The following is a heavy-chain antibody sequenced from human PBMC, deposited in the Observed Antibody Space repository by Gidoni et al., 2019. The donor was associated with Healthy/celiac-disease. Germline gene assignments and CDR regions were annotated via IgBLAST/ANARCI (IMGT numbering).Heavy chain of an antibody. J-gene: IGHJ4*02. Sequence: QVQLQQWRAGLLKPSDTLSLTCAVYGRSFSGYYWRWIRQPPGKGREWIGEIYHSGSTNYNPSLKSRVTISVDTSKNQFSLKLSSVTAADTAVYYCARARYGRRAYYFDYRGQGTLVTVSS. D-gene: IGHD1-1*01. CDR3: ARARYGRRAYYFDY. CDR1: GRSFSGYY. V-gene: IGHV4-34*01. CDR2: IYHSGST.